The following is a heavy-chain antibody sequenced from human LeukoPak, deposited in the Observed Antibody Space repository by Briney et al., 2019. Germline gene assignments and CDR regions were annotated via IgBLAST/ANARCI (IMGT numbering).Heavy chain of an antibody. CDR3: ARVAGHHSGSYPGGDYYYGMDV. D-gene: IGHD1-26*01. V-gene: IGHV1-46*01. CDR2: INPSGGST. Sequence: ASVKVSCKASGYTFTSYYMHWVRQAPGQGLEWMGIINPSGGSTSYAQKFQGRVTMTRDTSTSTVYMELSSLRSEDTAVYYCARVAGHHSGSYPGGDYYYGMDVWGQGTTVTVSS. J-gene: IGHJ6*02. CDR1: GYTFTSYY.